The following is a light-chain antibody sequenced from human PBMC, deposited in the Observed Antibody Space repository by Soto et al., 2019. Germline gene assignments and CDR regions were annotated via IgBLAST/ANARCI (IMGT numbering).Light chain of an antibody. Sequence: ETVLTQSPGTLSLSPGERATLSCRASQTIRSNYLAWYRQTPGQAPRLLIYGASNRATGIADRFSGSGSGTDFTLIIIRLEPEDFALYYCQQYGSSPRTFGQGTKVEI. CDR1: QTIRSNY. J-gene: IGKJ1*01. CDR3: QQYGSSPRT. V-gene: IGKV3-20*01. CDR2: GAS.